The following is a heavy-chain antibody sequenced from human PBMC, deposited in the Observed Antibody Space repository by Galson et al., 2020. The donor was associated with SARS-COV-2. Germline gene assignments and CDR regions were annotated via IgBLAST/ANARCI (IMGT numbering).Heavy chain of an antibody. V-gene: IGHV3-21*01. CDR3: ASLQGIAAGGIFYY. CDR1: GFTFSSYS. J-gene: IGHJ4*02. D-gene: IGHD6-13*01. Sequence: GGSLRLSCAASGFTFSSYSMNWVRQAPGKGLEWVSSISSSSSYIYYADSVKGRFTISRDNAKNSLYLQMNSLRAEDTAVYYCASLQGIAAGGIFYYWGQVTLVTVSS. CDR2: ISSSSSYI.